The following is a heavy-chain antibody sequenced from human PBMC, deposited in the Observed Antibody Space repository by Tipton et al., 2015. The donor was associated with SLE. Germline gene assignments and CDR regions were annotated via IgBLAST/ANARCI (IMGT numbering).Heavy chain of an antibody. CDR2: ISGSGGST. J-gene: IGHJ4*02. CDR1: GFTFSSYA. V-gene: IGHV3-23*01. Sequence: SLRLSCAASGFTFSSYAMSWVRQAPGKGLEWVSAISGSGGSTYYADSVKGRFTISRDNSKNTLYLQMNSLRTEDTAIYYCTRNKLCDYWGQGTLVTVSS. CDR3: TRNKLCDY. D-gene: IGHD1/OR15-1a*01.